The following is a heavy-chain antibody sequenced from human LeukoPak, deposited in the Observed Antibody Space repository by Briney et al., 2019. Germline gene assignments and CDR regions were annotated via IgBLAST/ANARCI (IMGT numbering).Heavy chain of an antibody. V-gene: IGHV3-7*01. CDR2: IKQDGYEK. CDR3: ARDKIVGPTTLDY. CDR1: GFTFSDYW. D-gene: IGHD1-26*01. Sequence: PGGSLRLSCAASGFTFSDYWMSWVRQTPEKGLEWVANIKQDGYEKYYVDSVKGRFTISRDSAKNSLYLQMNSLRGDDTAVYYCARDKIVGPTTLDYWGQGTLVTVSS. J-gene: IGHJ4*02.